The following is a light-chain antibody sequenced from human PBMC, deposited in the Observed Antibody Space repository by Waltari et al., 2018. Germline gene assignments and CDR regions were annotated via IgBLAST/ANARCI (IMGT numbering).Light chain of an antibody. V-gene: IGKV2-30*02. CDR1: QSLVHSDGNTS. CDR3: MQGTHWLLA. J-gene: IGKJ4*01. Sequence: DVVMTQSPLSLPVTLGQPASISCRSSQSLVHSDGNTSVNWFQQWPGQSPRRLIYKVSNRDSGVPDRFSGSGSGTDVTLKISRVEAEDVGVYYCMQGTHWLLAFGGGTKVEIK. CDR2: KVS.